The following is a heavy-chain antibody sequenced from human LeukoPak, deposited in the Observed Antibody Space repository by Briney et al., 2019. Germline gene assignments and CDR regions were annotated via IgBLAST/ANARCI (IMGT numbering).Heavy chain of an antibody. CDR1: GGCISSYY. J-gene: IGHJ4*02. CDR2: IYYSGST. V-gene: IGHV4-59*01. D-gene: IGHD6-19*01. CDR3: ARAVAGTFDY. Sequence: SETLSLTCTVSGGCISSYYWSWIRQPPGKGLEWIGYIYYSGSTNYNPSLKSRVTISVDTSKNQFSLKLSSVTAADTAVYYCARAVAGTFDYWGQGTLVTVSS.